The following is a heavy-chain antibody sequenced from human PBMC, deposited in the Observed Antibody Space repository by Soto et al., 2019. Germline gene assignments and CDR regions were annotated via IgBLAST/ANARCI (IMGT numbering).Heavy chain of an antibody. Sequence: GGSLRLSCAASGFTFSSYAMSWVRQAPGKGLEWVSAISGSGGSTYYADSVKGRFTIPRDNSKNTLYLQMNSLRAEETAVYYCAKDLGFLELKTPPANYWGQGTLVTVSS. CDR1: GFTFSSYA. CDR2: ISGSGGST. V-gene: IGHV3-23*01. CDR3: AKDLGFLELKTPPANY. J-gene: IGHJ4*02. D-gene: IGHD3-3*01.